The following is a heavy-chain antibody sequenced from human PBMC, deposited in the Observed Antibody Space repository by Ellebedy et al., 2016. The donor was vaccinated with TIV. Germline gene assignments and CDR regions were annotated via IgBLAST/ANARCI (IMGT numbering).Heavy chain of an antibody. D-gene: IGHD5-12*01. CDR1: GGSISSYY. CDR3: ARDGSGYGGPFDY. Sequence: SETLSLXXTVSGGSISSYYWSWIRQPAGKGLEWIGRIYTSGSTNYNPSLKSRVTMSVDTSENQFSLKLSSVTAADTAVYYCARDGSGYGGPFDYWGQGTLVTVSS. CDR2: IYTSGST. V-gene: IGHV4-4*07. J-gene: IGHJ4*02.